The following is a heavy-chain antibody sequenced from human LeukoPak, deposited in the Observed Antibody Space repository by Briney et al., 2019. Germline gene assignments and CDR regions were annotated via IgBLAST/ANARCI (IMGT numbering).Heavy chain of an antibody. CDR2: ISYDGSNK. V-gene: IGHV3-30-3*01. CDR1: GFTFSSYW. Sequence: PGGSLRLSCAASGFTFSSYWMHWVRQAPGKGLEWVAVISYDGSNKYYADSVKGRFTISRDNSKNTLYLQMNSLRAEDTAVYYCARDRQQLALDYWGQGTLVTVSS. CDR3: ARDRQQLALDY. J-gene: IGHJ4*02. D-gene: IGHD6-13*01.